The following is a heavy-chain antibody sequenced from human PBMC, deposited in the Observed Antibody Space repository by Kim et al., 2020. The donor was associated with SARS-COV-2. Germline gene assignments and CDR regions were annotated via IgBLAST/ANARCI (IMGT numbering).Heavy chain of an antibody. J-gene: IGHJ6*02. V-gene: IGHV3-48*02. Sequence: GGSLRLSCAASGFTFSSYSMNWVRQAPGKGLEWVSYISSSSSTIYYADSVKGRFTISRDNAKNSLYLQMNSLRDEDTAVYYCARDQIVVPAAMRGYYYYGMDVWGQGTTVTVSS. CDR2: ISSSSSTI. D-gene: IGHD2-2*01. CDR3: ARDQIVVPAAMRGYYYYGMDV. CDR1: GFTFSSYS.